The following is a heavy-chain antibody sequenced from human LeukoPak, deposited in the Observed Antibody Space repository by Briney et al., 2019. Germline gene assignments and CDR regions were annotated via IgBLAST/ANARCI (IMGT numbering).Heavy chain of an antibody. CDR2: ISYDGSNK. V-gene: IGHV3-30*18. CDR3: AKKWAIDV. CDR1: GFTFSTYG. Sequence: GGSLRLSCAASGFTFSTYGMHWVRQAPGKGLEWVATISYDGSNKNYADSVKGRFTISRDNSRNTLYLQMNSLRPEDTAVYYCAKKWAIDVWGKGTTVTISS. D-gene: IGHD1-26*01. J-gene: IGHJ6*04.